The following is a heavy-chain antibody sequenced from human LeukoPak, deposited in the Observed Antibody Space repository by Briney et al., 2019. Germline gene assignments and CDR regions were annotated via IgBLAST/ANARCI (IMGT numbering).Heavy chain of an antibody. D-gene: IGHD6-19*01. CDR1: GSIFSNYW. Sequence: GESLKISCKGVGSIFSNYWIGWVRQMPGKGLEWMGIIYPGDTYAKYSPSFRGQVTISADKSISTAYLQWSSLKASDTAIYYCARPIAVAGRGGCDFFDFWGQGTLVTVSS. CDR2: IYPGDTYA. CDR3: ARPIAVAGRGGCDFFDF. J-gene: IGHJ4*02. V-gene: IGHV5-51*01.